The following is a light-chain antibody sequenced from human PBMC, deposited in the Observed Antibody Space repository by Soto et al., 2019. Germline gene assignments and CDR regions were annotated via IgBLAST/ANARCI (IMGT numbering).Light chain of an antibody. J-gene: IGKJ4*01. CDR3: QQYDNDPLT. CDR2: DAS. Sequence: DIQMTQSPSSLSASVGDRVTITCQASQDIGNYLNWYQQKPGKAPKLLIYDASNLETGVPSRSRFSGSGSGTDFTFTINTLQPEDFATYYCQQYDNDPLTFGGGTKVDIK. V-gene: IGKV1-33*01. CDR1: QDIGNY.